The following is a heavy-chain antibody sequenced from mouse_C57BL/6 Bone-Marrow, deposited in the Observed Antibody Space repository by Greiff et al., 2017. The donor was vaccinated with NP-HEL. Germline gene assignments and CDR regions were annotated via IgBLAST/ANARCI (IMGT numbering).Heavy chain of an antibody. CDR2: ISSGGDYI. D-gene: IGHD2-3*01. CDR1: GFTFSSYA. V-gene: IGHV5-9-1*02. Sequence: EVMLVESGEGLVQPGGSLKLSCAASGFTFSSYAMSWVRQTPEKRLEWVAYISSGGDYIYYPDTVKGRFTISRDNARNTLYLQMSSLKSEDTARYYCTRGRLSDCYLFAYWGQGTLVTVSA. J-gene: IGHJ3*01. CDR3: TRGRLSDCYLFAY.